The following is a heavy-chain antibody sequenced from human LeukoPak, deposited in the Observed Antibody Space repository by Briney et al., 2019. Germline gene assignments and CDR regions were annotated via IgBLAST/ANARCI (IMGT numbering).Heavy chain of an antibody. D-gene: IGHD6-19*01. CDR2: IDPSDSYT. Sequence: GESLKISCKGSGYSFTSYWISWARQMPGKGLEWMGRIDPSDSYTNYSPSFQGHVTISADKSISTAYLQWSSLKASDTAMYYCARPSSGWYVLDYWGQGTLVTVSS. V-gene: IGHV5-10-1*01. CDR1: GYSFTSYW. CDR3: ARPSSGWYVLDY. J-gene: IGHJ4*02.